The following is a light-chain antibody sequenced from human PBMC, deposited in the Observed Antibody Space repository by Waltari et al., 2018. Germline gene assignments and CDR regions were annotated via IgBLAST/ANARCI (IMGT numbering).Light chain of an antibody. CDR2: DTS. J-gene: IGKJ5*01. CDR1: RAISGY. V-gene: IGKV1-9*01. CDR3: QQLKNYPIT. Sequence: NQLTQSPSSLSASVGDRVTITCRASRAISGYLAWYQQKPGKAPELLLYDTSTLQIGVPSRFSGSGSGTDFTLTISSLQPEDFATYYCQQLKNYPITFGQGTRLEIK.